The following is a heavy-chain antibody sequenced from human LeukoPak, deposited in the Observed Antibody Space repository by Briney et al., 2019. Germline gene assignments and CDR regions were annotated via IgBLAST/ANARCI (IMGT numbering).Heavy chain of an antibody. V-gene: IGHV4-34*01. D-gene: IGHD2/OR15-2a*01. CDR3: ARGLSTTTGRYFDL. CDR2: INHSGST. J-gene: IGHJ2*01. Sequence: PSETLSLTCAVYGGSFSGYYWSWIRQPPGKGLEWIGEINHSGSTNYNPSLKSRVTISVDTSKNQFSLKLSSVTAADTAVYYCARGLSTTTGRYFDLWGRGTLVTVSS. CDR1: GGSFSGYY.